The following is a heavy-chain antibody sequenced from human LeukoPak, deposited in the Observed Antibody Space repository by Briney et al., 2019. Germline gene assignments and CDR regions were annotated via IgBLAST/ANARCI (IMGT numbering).Heavy chain of an antibody. CDR2: IKRDGSEK. D-gene: IGHD6-13*01. J-gene: IGHJ6*03. CDR3: ASLQTGYSSSWYFGYYYYMDV. V-gene: IGHV3-7*01. Sequence: QTGGSLRLSCAASGFTFSSYWMSWVRQAPGKGLEWVANIKRDGSEKYYVDSVKGRFTISRDNAKNSLYLQMNSLRAEDTAVYYCASLQTGYSSSWYFGYYYYMDVWGKGTTVTVSS. CDR1: GFTFSSYW.